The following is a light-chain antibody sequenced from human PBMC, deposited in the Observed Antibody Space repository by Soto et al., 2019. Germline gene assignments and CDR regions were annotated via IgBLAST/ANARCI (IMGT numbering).Light chain of an antibody. CDR1: QSVLYRSNNKNY. CDR3: QHYYSTPFT. CDR2: WAS. J-gene: IGKJ3*01. V-gene: IGKV4-1*01. Sequence: DIVMTQSPDSLAVSLGERATINCKSSQSVLYRSNNKNYLTWYQQKPGQPPRLLIYWASTRESGVPDRFSGSGSGTDFTLTITSLQAEDVAVYYCQHYYSTPFTFGPGTKVDIK.